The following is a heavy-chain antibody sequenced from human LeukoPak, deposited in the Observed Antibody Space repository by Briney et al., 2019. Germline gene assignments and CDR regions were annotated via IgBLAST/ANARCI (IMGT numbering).Heavy chain of an antibody. CDR3: ARGVLQWFYLYY. CDR2: LNPDGSEK. CDR1: GFTFSSYW. J-gene: IGHJ4*02. Sequence: PGGSLRLSCAASGFTFSSYWMTWVRQGPGKGLEWVASLNPDGSEKYYVDSVKGRFTISRDNAENSLYLQMNSLRAEDTAVYYCARGVLQWFYLYYWGQGALVTVSS. D-gene: IGHD3-3*01. V-gene: IGHV3-7*05.